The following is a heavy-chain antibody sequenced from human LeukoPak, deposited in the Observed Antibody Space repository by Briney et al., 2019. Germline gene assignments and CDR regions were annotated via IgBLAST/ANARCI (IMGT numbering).Heavy chain of an antibody. J-gene: IGHJ3*02. D-gene: IGHD3-22*01. CDR1: RFTFSNYW. Sequence: GGSLRLSCVASRFTFSNYWMSWVRQAPGKGLEWVANINQDGSKKRYADSMKGRFTISRDNAKNSLYLQMNSLRAEDTAVYYCAREPGITMIVAHGALDIWGQGTMVTVSS. V-gene: IGHV3-7*01. CDR3: AREPGITMIVAHGALDI. CDR2: INQDGSKK.